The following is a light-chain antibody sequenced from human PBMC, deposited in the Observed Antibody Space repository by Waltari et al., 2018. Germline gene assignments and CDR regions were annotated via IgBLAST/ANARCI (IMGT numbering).Light chain of an antibody. CDR2: EVN. V-gene: IGLV2-23*02. CDR3: CSYAGRSTWV. Sequence: QSALTQPASVSGSPGQSITISCTGTSSDVGRYNFVSWYQQHPGKAPQLIIYEVNKRALGVSNRRAGYKSGNTASLTISGLQAEDESDYYCCSYAGRSTWVFGGGTKVTVL. J-gene: IGLJ3*02. CDR1: SSDVGRYNF.